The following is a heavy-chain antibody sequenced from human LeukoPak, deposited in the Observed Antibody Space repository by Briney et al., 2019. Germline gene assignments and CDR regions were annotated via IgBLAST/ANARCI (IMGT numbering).Heavy chain of an antibody. CDR1: GFTFSDYY. D-gene: IGHD3-10*01. CDR2: IRSKSYGGTS. V-gene: IGHV3-49*03. Sequence: GGSLRLSCAASGFTFSDYYMTWLRQAPGKGLEWVAFIRSKSYGGTSEYAASVRGRFTVSRDDSKSIAYLQVESLKTEDTAVYCCSRDLWRFGLDFWGQGTPVTVSS. CDR3: SRDLWRFGLDF. J-gene: IGHJ4*02.